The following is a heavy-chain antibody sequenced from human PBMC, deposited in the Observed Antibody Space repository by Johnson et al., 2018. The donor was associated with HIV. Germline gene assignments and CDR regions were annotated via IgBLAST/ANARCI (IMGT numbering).Heavy chain of an antibody. CDR1: GFTVSSNY. J-gene: IGHJ3*02. CDR3: AKDTVWSSGYYGGAFDI. D-gene: IGHD3-22*01. V-gene: IGHV3-30*02. Sequence: QVQLVESGGGVVQPGRPLRLSCAASGFTVSSNYMSWVRQAPGKGLEWVAFIRYDGSNKYYADSVKGRFTISGDNSKNTLSLQMNSLRAEDTAVYYCAKDTVWSSGYYGGAFDIWGQGTMVTVSS. CDR2: IRYDGSNK.